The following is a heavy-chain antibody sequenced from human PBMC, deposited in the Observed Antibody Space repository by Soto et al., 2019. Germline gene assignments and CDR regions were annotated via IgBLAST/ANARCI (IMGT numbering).Heavy chain of an antibody. J-gene: IGHJ4*02. CDR2: VSGSGDAT. D-gene: IGHD2-15*01. CDR3: ARQLGYCSDGTCYFDY. CDR1: GFTFSSYA. Sequence: LRLSCAASGFTFSSYAMSWVRQAPGKGLEWLSAVSGSGDATYDADSVKGRFTISRDNSKNTVYLRMNSLRAEDTALYHCARQLGYCSDGTCYFDYWGQGTLVTVSS. V-gene: IGHV3-23*01.